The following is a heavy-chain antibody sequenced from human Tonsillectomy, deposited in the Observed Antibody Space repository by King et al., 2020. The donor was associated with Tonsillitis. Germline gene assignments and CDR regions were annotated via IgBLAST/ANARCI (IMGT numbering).Heavy chain of an antibody. CDR2: IYSGASST. V-gene: IGHV3-23*03. D-gene: IGHD4-11*01. CDR3: AKDRGYSNHSFYY. CDR1: GLSFGSYA. Sequence: ESGGGLVQPGGSLRLSCAASGLSFGSYAMSWVRQAPGKGLEWVSVIYSGASSTFYADSLKGRFTISRDNSKNTLYLQMNSLRAGDTAVYYCAKDRGYSNHSFYYWGQGTLVTVSS. J-gene: IGHJ4*02.